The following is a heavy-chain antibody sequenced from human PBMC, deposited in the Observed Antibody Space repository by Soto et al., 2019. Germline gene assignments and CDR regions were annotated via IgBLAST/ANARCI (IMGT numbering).Heavy chain of an antibody. Sequence: PGGSLRLSCGASGFIFSNYAVHWVRQAPGKGLEWVAFISYDGSKKFYADSVKGRFTISRDNSKNTLYLQMNSLTTEDTAIYYCARVQVFGVITPLDDFGMDVGGQGTTVTVSS. V-gene: IGHV3-30-3*01. D-gene: IGHD3-3*01. CDR2: ISYDGSKK. CDR1: GFIFSNYA. CDR3: ARVQVFGVITPLDDFGMDV. J-gene: IGHJ6*01.